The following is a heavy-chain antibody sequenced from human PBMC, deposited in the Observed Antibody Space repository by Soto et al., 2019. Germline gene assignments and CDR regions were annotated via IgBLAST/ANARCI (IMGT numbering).Heavy chain of an antibody. Sequence: EVQLVETGGGLIQPGGSLRLSCAASGFTVSSNYMSWVRQAPGKGLEWVSVIYSGGSTYYADSVKGRFTISRDNSKNTLYLQMNSLRAEDTAVYYCAREWGRRDGYSAFDYWGQGTLVTVSS. CDR1: GFTVSSNY. CDR2: IYSGGST. CDR3: AREWGRRDGYSAFDY. V-gene: IGHV3-53*02. D-gene: IGHD5-18*01. J-gene: IGHJ4*02.